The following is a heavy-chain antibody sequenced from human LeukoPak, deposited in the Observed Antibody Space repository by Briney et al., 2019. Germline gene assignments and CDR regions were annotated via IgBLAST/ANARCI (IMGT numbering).Heavy chain of an antibody. CDR3: ARDDGSYSRSPGFDN. CDR2: ISSSSSYK. Sequence: GGSLRLSCAASGFTFSSYTMNWVRQAPGKGLEWVSSISSSSSYKYYADSVKGRFTISRDNAKNSLYLQMNGLRAEDTAVYYCARDDGSYSRSPGFDNWGQGTLVTVSS. J-gene: IGHJ4*02. D-gene: IGHD1-26*01. V-gene: IGHV3-21*01. CDR1: GFTFSSYT.